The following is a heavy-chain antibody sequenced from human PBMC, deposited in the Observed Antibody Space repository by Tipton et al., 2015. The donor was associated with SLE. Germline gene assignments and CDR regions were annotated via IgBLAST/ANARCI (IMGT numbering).Heavy chain of an antibody. Sequence: TLSLTCTVSGGSISSSSYYWGWNRQPPGKGLEWIGSIYYSGYTYYNPPLKSRVTISVDTSKNQFSLKLSSVTAADTAVYYCASETPGYCSSTSCYEYFQHWGQGTLVTVSS. CDR2: IYYSGYT. CDR1: GGSISSSSYY. CDR3: ASETPGYCSSTSCYEYFQH. D-gene: IGHD2-2*01. V-gene: IGHV4-39*07. J-gene: IGHJ1*01.